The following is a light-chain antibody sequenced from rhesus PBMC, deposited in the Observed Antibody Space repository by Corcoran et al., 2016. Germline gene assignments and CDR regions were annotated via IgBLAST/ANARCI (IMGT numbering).Light chain of an antibody. J-gene: IGKJ2*01. CDR3: YQHSSGYS. V-gene: IGKV3-10*01. Sequence: QVILTQSPATLSLSPGERATLSCRASQSVSSYLAWYQQKPGQAPRLLISGASSRATGIPDWFSGSGSGTDFPLTSSSLEPEDVGVYHCYQHSSGYSFGQGTKVEIK. CDR2: GAS. CDR1: QSVSSY.